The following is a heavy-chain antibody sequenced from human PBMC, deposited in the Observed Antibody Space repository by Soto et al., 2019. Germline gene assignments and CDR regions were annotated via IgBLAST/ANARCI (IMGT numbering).Heavy chain of an antibody. V-gene: IGHV1-2*04. Sequence: QVQLVQSGAEVKKPGASVKVSCKASGYTFTGYYMHWVRQAPGQGLEWMGWINPNSGGSNYAQKFQGWVTMTRDTSISTAYMELGGLRSDDTAVYYCARGGSLWFGELSAYYYGMDVWGQGTTVTVSS. J-gene: IGHJ6*02. CDR2: INPNSGGS. CDR3: ARGGSLWFGELSAYYYGMDV. D-gene: IGHD3-10*01. CDR1: GYTFTGYY.